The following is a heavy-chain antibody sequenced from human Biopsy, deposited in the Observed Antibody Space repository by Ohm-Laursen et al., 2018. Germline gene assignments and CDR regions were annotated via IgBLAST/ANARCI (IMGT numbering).Heavy chain of an antibody. J-gene: IGHJ4*01. D-gene: IGHD2/OR15-2a*01. V-gene: IGHV4-59*11. Sequence: SETLSFTCTVSSGSFTGQYWSWIRQPPGKGLVWIGHVSYPGYTSYNASIKSRVTISVDTSRNHFPLRLSPLTVSDPAVYYCARGSNVFGGLYFPRWGQGTLLTVSS. CDR3: ARGSNVFGGLYFPR. CDR2: VSYPGYT. CDR1: SGSFTGQY.